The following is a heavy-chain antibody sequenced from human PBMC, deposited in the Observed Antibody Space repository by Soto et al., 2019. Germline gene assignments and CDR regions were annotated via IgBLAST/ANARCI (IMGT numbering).Heavy chain of an antibody. CDR1: GYTFTSYD. J-gene: IGHJ6*02. D-gene: IGHD6-13*01. CDR3: ASPTLDRQQLVHGYYYYGMDV. Sequence: EASVKVSCKASGYTFTSYDINWVRQATGQGLEWMGWMNPNSGNTGYAQKFQGRVTMTRNTSISAAYMELSSLRSEDTAVYYCASPTLDRQQLVHGYYYYGMDVWGQETTVTVSS. V-gene: IGHV1-8*01. CDR2: MNPNSGNT.